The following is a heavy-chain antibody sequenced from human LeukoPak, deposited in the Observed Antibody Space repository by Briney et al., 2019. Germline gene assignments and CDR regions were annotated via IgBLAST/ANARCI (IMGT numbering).Heavy chain of an antibody. CDR1: GGSISSSSYY. J-gene: IGHJ4*02. CDR2: LSHSGYT. Sequence: SETLSLTCTVSGGSISSSSYYWGWIRQPPGKGLEWIGSLSHSGYTYSRPSLKSRITISGDTSKSQFSLGLSSVTAADTAVYYCARQTSSENYPRFFDYWGQGILVTVST. CDR3: ARQTSSENYPRFFDY. V-gene: IGHV4-39*01. D-gene: IGHD1-7*01.